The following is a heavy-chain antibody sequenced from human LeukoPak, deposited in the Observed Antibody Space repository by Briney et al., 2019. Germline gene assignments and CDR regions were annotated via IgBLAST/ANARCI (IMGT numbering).Heavy chain of an antibody. CDR2: IDYSGST. Sequence: SETLSLTCTVSGGSITTYYWSWIRQPPGKGLEWIAYIDYSGSTAYNPSLNGRVAVSLDTSKNQFSLNLRSVTAADTAVYYCARTIRYYDFWSGYYTGYNWFDPWGQGTLVTVSS. V-gene: IGHV4-59*08. CDR1: GGSITTYY. CDR3: ARTIRYYDFWSGYYTGYNWFDP. J-gene: IGHJ5*02. D-gene: IGHD3-3*01.